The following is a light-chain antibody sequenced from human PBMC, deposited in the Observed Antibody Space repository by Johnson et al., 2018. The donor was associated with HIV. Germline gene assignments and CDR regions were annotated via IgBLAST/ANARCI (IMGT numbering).Light chain of an antibody. CDR2: DHN. Sequence: QSVLTQPPSVSAAPGQKVTISCSGSSSNIGNNYVSWYQQLPGTAPKLLIYDHNKRPSGIPDRFSGSKSGTSATLGITGLQTGDEGDYYCGTWESSLNFGGVFGTGTKVTVL. J-gene: IGLJ1*01. CDR3: GTWESSLNFGGV. V-gene: IGLV1-51*01. CDR1: SSNIGNNY.